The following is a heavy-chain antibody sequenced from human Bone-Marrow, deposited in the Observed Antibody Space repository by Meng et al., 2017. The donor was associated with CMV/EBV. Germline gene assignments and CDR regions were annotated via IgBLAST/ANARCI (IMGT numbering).Heavy chain of an antibody. J-gene: IGHJ4*02. CDR2: ITSSGSNM. CDR1: GFTFSDYY. Sequence: GGSLRLSCATSGFTFSDYYMNWIRQAPGKGLEWVSYITSSGSNMYYIDSVKGRFTISRDNAKNSLYLQMNSLRAEDTAVYYCVRDAAMVAWDWGQGTLVTVSS. CDR3: VRDAAMVAWD. D-gene: IGHD5-18*01. V-gene: IGHV3-11*01.